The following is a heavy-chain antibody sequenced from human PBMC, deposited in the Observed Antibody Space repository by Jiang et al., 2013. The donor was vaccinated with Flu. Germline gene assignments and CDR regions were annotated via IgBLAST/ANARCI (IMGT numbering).Heavy chain of an antibody. CDR1: GYTFSSYD. J-gene: IGHJ4*02. CDR3: ARGLNTSPAGGYYFDY. Sequence: GASVKVSCKASGYTFSSYDINWVRQATGQGLEWMGWMNPNSGNTGYAQKFQGRVTMTRNTSISTAYMELSSLRSEDTAVYYCARGLNTSPAGGYYFDYWGQETLITVSS. V-gene: IGHV1-8*01. CDR2: MNPNSGNT. D-gene: IGHD1-26*01.